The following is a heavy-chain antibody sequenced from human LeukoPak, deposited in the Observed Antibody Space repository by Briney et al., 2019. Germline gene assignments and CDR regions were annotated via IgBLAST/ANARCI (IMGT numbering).Heavy chain of an antibody. D-gene: IGHD4-17*01. CDR3: AKDVYGDYGGLDY. Sequence: GGSLRLSCAASGFPFSTYAMSWVRQAPGKGLEWVSSIRGSDGSTYYADSVKGRFAISRDNSKNTLYLQMDSLRAEDTAVYYCAKDVYGDYGGLDYWGQGTLVTVSS. J-gene: IGHJ4*02. V-gene: IGHV3-23*01. CDR2: IRGSDGST. CDR1: GFPFSTYA.